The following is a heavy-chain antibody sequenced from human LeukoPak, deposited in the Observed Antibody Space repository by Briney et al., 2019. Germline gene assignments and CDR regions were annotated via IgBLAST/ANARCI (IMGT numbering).Heavy chain of an antibody. CDR1: GGSISSYY. Sequence: TPSETLSLTCTVSGGSISSYYWTWIRQPAGKGLEWIGRTHTSGSTNYNPSLKSRVTMSVDTSKNQFSLKLTSVTAADTAVYYCARDTYYYGSGTYYFNYWGQGTLVTVSS. V-gene: IGHV4-4*07. CDR2: THTSGST. J-gene: IGHJ4*02. CDR3: ARDTYYYGSGTYYFNY. D-gene: IGHD3-10*01.